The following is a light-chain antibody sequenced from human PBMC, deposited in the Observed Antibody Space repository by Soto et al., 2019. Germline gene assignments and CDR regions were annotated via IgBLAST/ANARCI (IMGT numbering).Light chain of an antibody. V-gene: IGKV3-15*01. CDR3: QQYNNWPHT. Sequence: EIVMTQSPATLSVSPGGRATLSCRASQSVSSNLAWYQQKPGQAPRLLIYGASTRATGIPARFSGSGSGTEFTLTISSLQSEDFAVYYCQQYNNWPHTFGPGTKVDIK. CDR2: GAS. J-gene: IGKJ3*01. CDR1: QSVSSN.